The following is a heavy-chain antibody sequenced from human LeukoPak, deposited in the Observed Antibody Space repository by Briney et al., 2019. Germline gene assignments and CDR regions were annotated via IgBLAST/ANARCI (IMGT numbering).Heavy chain of an antibody. Sequence: GGSLRLSCAASGVTFSSYSMNWVRQAPGKGLEWVSSISSSSSYIYYADSVKGRFTISRDNAKNSLYLQMNSLRAEDTAVYYCARGVSSGIDYWGQGTLVTVSS. D-gene: IGHD6-25*01. V-gene: IGHV3-21*01. CDR1: GVTFSSYS. CDR3: ARGVSSGIDY. J-gene: IGHJ4*02. CDR2: ISSSSSYI.